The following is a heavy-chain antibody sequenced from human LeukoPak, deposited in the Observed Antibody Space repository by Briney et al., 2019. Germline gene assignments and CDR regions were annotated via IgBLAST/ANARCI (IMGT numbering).Heavy chain of an antibody. J-gene: IGHJ5*02. Sequence: PSETLSLTCTVSDGSISDYSWSWIRQPPGKGLEWIGYIYYSGSTNYNPSLKSRVTISLDTFKNQFSLKLSSVTAADTAVYYCARDAIVGATNWFDPWGQGTLVTVSS. CDR1: DGSISDYS. D-gene: IGHD1-26*01. CDR3: ARDAIVGATNWFDP. CDR2: IYYSGST. V-gene: IGHV4-59*01.